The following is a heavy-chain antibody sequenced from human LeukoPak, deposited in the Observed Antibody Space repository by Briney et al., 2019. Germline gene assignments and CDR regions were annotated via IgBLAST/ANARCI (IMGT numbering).Heavy chain of an antibody. Sequence: GASVKVSCKASGGTFSSYAISWVRQAPGQGLEWVGGIIPIFGTANYAQKFQGRVTITADESTSTAYMELSSLRSEDTAVYYCARDEPTRIAAAGTGGGTYYYYYYGMDVWGQGTTVTVSS. J-gene: IGHJ6*02. CDR3: ARDEPTRIAAAGTGGGTYYYYYYGMDV. V-gene: IGHV1-69*13. CDR1: GGTFSSYA. D-gene: IGHD6-13*01. CDR2: IIPIFGTA.